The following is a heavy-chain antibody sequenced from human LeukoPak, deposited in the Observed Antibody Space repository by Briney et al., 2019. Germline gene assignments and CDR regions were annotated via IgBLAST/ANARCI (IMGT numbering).Heavy chain of an antibody. Sequence: SETLSLTCTVSGGSISSSSYYWGWIRQPPGKGLEWIGSIYYSGSTYYNPSLKSRVTISVDTSKNQFSLKLSSVTAADTAVYYCARGHDFWSGYYPGHYYYYMDVWGKGTTVTVSS. CDR3: ARGHDFWSGYYPGHYYYYMDV. CDR2: IYYSGST. CDR1: GGSISSSSYY. D-gene: IGHD3-3*01. V-gene: IGHV4-39*07. J-gene: IGHJ6*03.